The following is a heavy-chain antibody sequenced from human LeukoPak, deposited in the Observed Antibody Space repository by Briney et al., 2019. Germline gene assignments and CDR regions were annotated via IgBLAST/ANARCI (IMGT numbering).Heavy chain of an antibody. CDR3: ARSPMVRGVIFDY. Sequence: PGGSLRLSCAASGFTFSSYGMHWVRQAPGKGLEWVAFIRYDGSNKYYADSVKGRFTISRDNSKNTLYLQMNSLRAEDTAVYYCARSPMVRGVIFDYWGQGTLVTVSS. D-gene: IGHD3-10*01. V-gene: IGHV3-30*02. CDR2: IRYDGSNK. J-gene: IGHJ4*02. CDR1: GFTFSSYG.